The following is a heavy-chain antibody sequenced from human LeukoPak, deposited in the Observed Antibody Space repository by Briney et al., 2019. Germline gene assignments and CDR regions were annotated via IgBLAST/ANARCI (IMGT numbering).Heavy chain of an antibody. CDR3: ARRACTSCPFDY. Sequence: SVKVSCKASGYTFPSYGIGWVRQAPGQGLEWVGWINTYPGNTYYAQKLQGRVTMATDTSTSTAYMQLGSLRSADTAVYYCARRACTSCPFDYWGQGTLVTVSS. J-gene: IGHJ4*02. CDR1: GYTFPSYG. V-gene: IGHV1-18*01. D-gene: IGHD2-2*01. CDR2: INTYPGNT.